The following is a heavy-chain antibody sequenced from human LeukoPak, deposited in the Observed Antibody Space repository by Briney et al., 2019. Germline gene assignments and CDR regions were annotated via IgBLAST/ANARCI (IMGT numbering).Heavy chain of an antibody. CDR3: ARGTYYDFWSGYGCYYFDY. CDR1: GGSISSYS. Sequence: PSETLSLTCTVSGGSISSYSWSWIRQPPGKGLEWMGYIYYSGGTNYNPSLKSRVTISVDTSKIQFSLKLSSVTAADTAVYYCARGTYYDFWSGYGCYYFDYWGQGTLVTVSS. J-gene: IGHJ4*02. D-gene: IGHD3-3*01. V-gene: IGHV4-59*01. CDR2: IYYSGGT.